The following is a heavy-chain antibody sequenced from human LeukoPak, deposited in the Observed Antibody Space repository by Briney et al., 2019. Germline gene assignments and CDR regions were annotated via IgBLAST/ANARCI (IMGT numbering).Heavy chain of an antibody. D-gene: IGHD3-22*01. V-gene: IGHV3-23*01. CDR3: AKGNRYYYDSSGYYPIDY. CDR1: GFIFGHYA. J-gene: IGHJ4*02. Sequence: GGSLRLSCSASGFIFGHYAVNWVRQSPGKGLEWVSGISGSGDSTYYADSVKGRFTISRDNSKSTLYLQMNSLRAEDTAVYYCAKGNRYYYDSSGYYPIDYWGQGTLVTVSS. CDR2: ISGSGDST.